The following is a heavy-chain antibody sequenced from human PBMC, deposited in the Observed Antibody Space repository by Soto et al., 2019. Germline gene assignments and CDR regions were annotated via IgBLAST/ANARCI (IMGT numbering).Heavy chain of an antibody. CDR1: GGTFSSYA. Sequence: GASVKVSCTASGGTFSSYAISWVRQVPGQGLEWMGGIIPIFGTANYAQKFQGRVTITADESTSTAYMELSSLRSEDTAVYYCARGYYGSGSYSDYYYGMDVWGQGTTVTVSS. CDR2: IIPIFGTA. D-gene: IGHD3-10*01. V-gene: IGHV1-69*13. CDR3: ARGYYGSGSYSDYYYGMDV. J-gene: IGHJ6*02.